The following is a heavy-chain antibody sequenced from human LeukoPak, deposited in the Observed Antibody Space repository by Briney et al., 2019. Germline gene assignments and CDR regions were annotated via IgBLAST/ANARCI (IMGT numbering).Heavy chain of an antibody. D-gene: IGHD6-13*01. CDR3: ARQYSSNWYDDRGWFDP. CDR1: GYSISSGYY. V-gene: IGHV4-38-2*02. J-gene: IGHJ5*02. Sequence: SETLSLTCTVSGYSISSGYYWGWIRQPPGKGLEWIGSIYHSGSAYYNPSLKSRVIISIDTSKNQFSLRLSSVTAADTAVYYCARQYSSNWYDDRGWFDPWGQGTLVTVSS. CDR2: IYHSGSA.